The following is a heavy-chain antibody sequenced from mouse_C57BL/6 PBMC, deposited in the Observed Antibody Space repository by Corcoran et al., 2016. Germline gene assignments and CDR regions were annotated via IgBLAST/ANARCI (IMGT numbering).Heavy chain of an antibody. V-gene: IGHV1-34*01. Sequence: EVQLQQSGPELVKPGASVKMSCKASGYTFTDYYMHWVKQSHGKSLEWIGYIYPNNGGNGDNQKSKGTATLTVDKSSRTDYMELRSRTSETSAVYDGARRGKNDYAMAYWGQGTSVTVSS. CDR1: GYTFTDYY. CDR2: IYPNNGGN. J-gene: IGHJ4*01. CDR3: ARRGKNDYAMAY.